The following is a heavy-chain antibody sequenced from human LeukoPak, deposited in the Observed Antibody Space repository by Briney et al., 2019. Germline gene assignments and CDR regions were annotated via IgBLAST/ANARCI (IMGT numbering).Heavy chain of an antibody. CDR3: AKDFNIGIAVAGLFDY. CDR2: IRYDGSNK. Sequence: QPGGSLRLSCAASGFTFSSYGMHWVRQAPGKGLEWVAFIRYDGSNKYYADSVKGRFTISRDNSKNTLYLQMNSLRAEDTAVYYCAKDFNIGIAVAGLFDYWGRGTLVTVSS. V-gene: IGHV3-30*02. J-gene: IGHJ4*02. CDR1: GFTFSSYG. D-gene: IGHD6-19*01.